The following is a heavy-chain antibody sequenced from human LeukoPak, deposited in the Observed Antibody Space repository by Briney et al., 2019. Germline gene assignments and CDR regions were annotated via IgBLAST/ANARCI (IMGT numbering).Heavy chain of an antibody. CDR3: AREMLSGWLLSYYYYGMDV. Sequence: GGSLRLSCAASGFTFSSYSMNWVRQAPGKGLEWVSSISSSSSYIYYADSVKGRFTISRDNAKNSLYLQMYSLRAEDAAVYYCAREMLSGWLLSYYYYGMDVWGQGTTVTVSS. J-gene: IGHJ6*02. CDR1: GFTFSSYS. D-gene: IGHD6-19*01. V-gene: IGHV3-21*01. CDR2: ISSSSSYI.